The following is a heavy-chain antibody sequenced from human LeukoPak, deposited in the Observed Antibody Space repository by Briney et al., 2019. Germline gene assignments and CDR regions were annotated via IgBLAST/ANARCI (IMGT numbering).Heavy chain of an antibody. V-gene: IGHV4-34*01. D-gene: IGHD3-16*02. CDR1: GGSFSGYY. J-gene: IGHJ4*02. CDR3: ARSPLYGYVWGSYRSPYFDY. Sequence: SETLSLTCAVYGGSFSGYYWSWIRQPPGKGLEWIGEINHSGSTNYNPSLKSRVTISVDTSKNQFSLKLSSVTAADTAVYYCARSPLYGYVWGSYRSPYFDYWGQGNLVTVSS. CDR2: INHSGST.